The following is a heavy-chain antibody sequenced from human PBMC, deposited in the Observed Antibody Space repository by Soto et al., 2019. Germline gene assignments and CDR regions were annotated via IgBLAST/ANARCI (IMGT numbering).Heavy chain of an antibody. J-gene: IGHJ4*02. V-gene: IGHV4-59*01. CDR3: ARGSGNPFDY. CDR2: IYSSGST. CDR1: GGSMNTYY. D-gene: IGHD2-15*01. Sequence: NPSETLSLTCSVSGGSMNTYYWSWIRQPPGKGLEWIGYIYSSGSTNYKLSLKSRVVFSVDTSKNQFSLKLSSVTAADTAVYYCARGSGNPFDYWGQGTLVTVSS.